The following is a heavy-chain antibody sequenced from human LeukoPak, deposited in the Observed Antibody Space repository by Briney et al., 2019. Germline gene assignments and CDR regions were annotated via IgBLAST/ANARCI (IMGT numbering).Heavy chain of an antibody. D-gene: IGHD5-12*01. CDR1: GFTFSDNA. V-gene: IGHV3-64*05. CDR3: VKGRGDSGYDASLLDY. Sequence: GGSLRLSCSASGFTFSDNAMRWVRRAPGKGLEYVSAITGKGGSTYYVDSVKGRFTISRDNSKNTLYIQMTSLRPEDTAVYYCVKGRGDSGYDASLLDYWGQGTLVTVSS. J-gene: IGHJ4*02. CDR2: ITGKGGST.